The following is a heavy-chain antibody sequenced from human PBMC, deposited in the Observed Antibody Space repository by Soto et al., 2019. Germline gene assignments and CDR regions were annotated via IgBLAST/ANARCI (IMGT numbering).Heavy chain of an antibody. CDR1: GITISNYP. V-gene: IGHV3-23*01. D-gene: IGHD3-22*01. J-gene: IGHJ4*02. CDR3: VKDDGGYPSTAPH. Sequence: EVQLLESGGGLVQPGGSLRLSCAASGITISNYPMSWVRQAPGKGLDWVSGISGGGDRTYYADSAKGRFTISKAISRNSLSLQLDSLGVEDTAVYFCVKDDGGYPSTAPHWGQGTLVTVSS. CDR2: ISGGGDRT.